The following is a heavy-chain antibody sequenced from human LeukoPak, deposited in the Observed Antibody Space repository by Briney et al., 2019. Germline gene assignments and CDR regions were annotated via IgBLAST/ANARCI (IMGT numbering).Heavy chain of an antibody. V-gene: IGHV3-48*01. D-gene: IGHD5-18*01. CDR1: GFTFSSYS. Sequence: PGGSLRLSCAASGFTFSSYSMNWVRQAPGKGLEWVSYISSSSSTIYYADSVKGRFTISRDNAKNSLYLQMNSLRAEDTAVYYCARALDTAMVFSPFDYWGQGTLVTVSS. CDR2: ISSSSSTI. J-gene: IGHJ4*02. CDR3: ARALDTAMVFSPFDY.